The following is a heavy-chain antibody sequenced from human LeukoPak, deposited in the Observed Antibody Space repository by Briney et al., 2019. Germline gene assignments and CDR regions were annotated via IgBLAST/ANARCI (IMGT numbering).Heavy chain of an antibody. CDR3: ASHYCSSTSCYRYYYYYGMDV. Sequence: GGSLRLSCAASGFTFSSYWMSWVRQAPGKGLEWVANIKQDGSEKYYVDSVKGRFTISRDNAKNSLYLQMNSLSAEDTAVYYCASHYCSSTSCYRYYYYYGMDVWGQGTTVTVSS. J-gene: IGHJ6*02. CDR2: IKQDGSEK. CDR1: GFTFSSYW. V-gene: IGHV3-7*01. D-gene: IGHD2-2*01.